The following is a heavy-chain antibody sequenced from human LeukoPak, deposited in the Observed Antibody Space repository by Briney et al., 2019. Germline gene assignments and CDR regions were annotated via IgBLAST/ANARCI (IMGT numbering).Heavy chain of an antibody. J-gene: IGHJ5*02. Sequence: SVKVSCKASGGTFSSYAISWVRQAPGQGLEWMGGIIPIFGTANYAQKFQGRVTITADESTSTAYMELSSLRSEDTAVYYCAREISSKEIGVVIFLRPNWFDPWGQGTLVTVSS. CDR3: AREISSKEIGVVIFLRPNWFDP. V-gene: IGHV1-69*01. CDR2: IIPIFGTA. D-gene: IGHD3-3*01. CDR1: GGTFSSYA.